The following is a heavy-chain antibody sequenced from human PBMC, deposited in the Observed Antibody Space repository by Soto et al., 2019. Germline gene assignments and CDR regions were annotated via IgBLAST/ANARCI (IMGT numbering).Heavy chain of an antibody. J-gene: IGHJ1*01. D-gene: IGHD3-22*01. CDR1: GGSISSTTYY. Sequence: SETLSLTCAVSGGSISSTTYYWAWIRQPPGKGLEWVATIYYSGATYYNPSLKSRLTISIDTSKNQFSLRLSSVTAADKAMYYCARYYDTSNRPYFHNWGQGNRVT. CDR2: IYYSGAT. V-gene: IGHV4-39*01. CDR3: ARYYDTSNRPYFHN.